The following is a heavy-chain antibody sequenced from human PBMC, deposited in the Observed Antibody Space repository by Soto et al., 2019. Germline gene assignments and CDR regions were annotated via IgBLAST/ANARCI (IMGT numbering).Heavy chain of an antibody. V-gene: IGHV3-23*01. Sequence: GGSLRLSCAASGFTFSSYAMSWVRQAPGKGLEWVSAISGSGGSTYYADSVKGRFTISRDNSKNTLYLQMNSLRAEDTAVYYCAKVSGYYDSSGYLFPEDYWGRGTLVTVSS. CDR3: AKVSGYYDSSGYLFPEDY. D-gene: IGHD3-22*01. CDR2: ISGSGGST. J-gene: IGHJ4*02. CDR1: GFTFSSYA.